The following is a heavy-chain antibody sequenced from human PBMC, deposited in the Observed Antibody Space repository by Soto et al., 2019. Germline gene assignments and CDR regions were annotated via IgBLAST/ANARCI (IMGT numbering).Heavy chain of an antibody. Sequence: GASVKVSCKASGGTFSSYAISWVRQAPGQGLEWMGGIIPIFGTANYAQKFQGRVTITADESTSTAYMELSSLRSEDTAVYYCARESYSSGWPLGCFDYWGQGTLVTVSS. V-gene: IGHV1-69*13. J-gene: IGHJ4*02. CDR2: IIPIFGTA. CDR1: GGTFSSYA. D-gene: IGHD6-19*01. CDR3: ARESYSSGWPLGCFDY.